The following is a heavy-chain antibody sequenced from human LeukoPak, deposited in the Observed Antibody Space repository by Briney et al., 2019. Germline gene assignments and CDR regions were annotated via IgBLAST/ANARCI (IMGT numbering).Heavy chain of an antibody. CDR2: FDPEDGET. D-gene: IGHD2-2*01. J-gene: IGHJ5*02. CDR1: GYTLTELS. V-gene: IGHV1-24*01. CDR3: ATTGYCSSTSCSNWFDP. Sequence: ASVKVSCKVSGYTLTELSMHWARQAPGKGLEWMGGFDPEDGETIYAQKFQGRVTMTEDTSTDTAYMELSSLRSEDTAVYYCATTGYCSSTSCSNWFDPWGQGTLVTVSS.